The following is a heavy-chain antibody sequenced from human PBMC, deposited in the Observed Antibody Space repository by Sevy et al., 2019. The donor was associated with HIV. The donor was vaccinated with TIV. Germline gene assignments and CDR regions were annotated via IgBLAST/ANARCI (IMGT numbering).Heavy chain of an antibody. J-gene: IGHJ3*02. Sequence: SETLSLTCTVSGGSINSDHWNWIRQPPGKGLEWIGYVYYTGGTNYNPSLKNRDTVSVDRTKNQFSLKLTSVTAADTAVYYCARRNDFDNWGQRTMVTVSS. CDR1: GGSINSDH. CDR2: VYYTGGT. CDR3: ARRNDFDN. V-gene: IGHV4-59*08.